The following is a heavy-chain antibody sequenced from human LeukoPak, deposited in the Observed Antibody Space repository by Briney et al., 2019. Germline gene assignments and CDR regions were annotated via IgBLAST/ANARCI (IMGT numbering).Heavy chain of an antibody. CDR3: ASASSHRIAAGGDY. Sequence: GGSLRLSCAASGFTFSNYWMRWVRQAPGKGLVWVSRINSDGSGRNYADSVKGRFTISRDNAKNTVHLQMNSLRAEDTAVYYCASASSHRIAAGGDYWGQGTLVTVSS. CDR2: INSDGSGR. V-gene: IGHV3-74*01. J-gene: IGHJ4*02. D-gene: IGHD6-13*01. CDR1: GFTFSNYW.